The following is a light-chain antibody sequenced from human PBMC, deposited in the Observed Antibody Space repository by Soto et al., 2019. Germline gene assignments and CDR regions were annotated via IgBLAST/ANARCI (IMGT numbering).Light chain of an antibody. CDR2: GNN. CDR3: QSFDTSLSVNYV. V-gene: IGLV1-40*01. CDR1: NSNIGAGYD. J-gene: IGLJ1*01. Sequence: HSVLTQPPSVSGAPGQTVTISCTGTNSNIGAGYDVHWYQQLPGTTPKLIIHGNNNRPSGVPDRFSASKSATSASLAITGLQAEDEADYYCQSFDTSLSVNYVFGTGTKLTVL.